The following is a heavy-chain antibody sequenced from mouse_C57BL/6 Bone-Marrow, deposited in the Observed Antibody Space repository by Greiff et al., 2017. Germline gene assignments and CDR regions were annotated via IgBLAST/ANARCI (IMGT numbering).Heavy chain of an antibody. CDR1: GYTFTSYW. J-gene: IGHJ1*03. D-gene: IGHD3-1*01. Sequence: QVQLQQPGAELVKPGASVKLSCKASGYTFTSYWMHWVKQRPGQGLEWIGMIHPNSGSTNYNEKFKSKATLTVDKSSSTAYMQLSSLTSEDSAVYYCARRRANSYWYFDVWRTAATVTVSS. CDR2: IHPNSGST. V-gene: IGHV1-64*01. CDR3: ARRRANSYWYFDV.